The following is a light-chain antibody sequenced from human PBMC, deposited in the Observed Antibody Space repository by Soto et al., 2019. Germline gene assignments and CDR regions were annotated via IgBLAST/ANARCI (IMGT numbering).Light chain of an antibody. CDR3: QAWDSSTGV. J-gene: IGLJ2*01. CDR1: KLGDKF. CDR2: QDS. Sequence: SYELTQPPSVSVSPGQTASITCSGDKLGDKFVSWYQQKPGQSPVLVIFQDSRRPSGIPERFSGSNSGNTATLTISGTQAMDEADYYCQAWDSSTGVFGGGTKVTV. V-gene: IGLV3-1*01.